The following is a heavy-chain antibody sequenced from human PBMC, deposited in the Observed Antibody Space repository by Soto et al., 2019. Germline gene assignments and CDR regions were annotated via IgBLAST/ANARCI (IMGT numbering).Heavy chain of an antibody. D-gene: IGHD6-19*01. CDR3: ARKPGIAVAGRGGYGMDV. CDR2: ISYDGSNK. CDR1: GFTFSSYA. J-gene: IGHJ6*02. Sequence: QVQLVESGGGVVQPGRSLRLSCAASGFTFSSYAMHWVRQAPGKGLEWVAVISYDGSNKYYADSVKGRFTISRDNSKNTLYLQMNSLRAEDTAVYYWARKPGIAVAGRGGYGMDVWGQGTTVTVSS. V-gene: IGHV3-30-3*01.